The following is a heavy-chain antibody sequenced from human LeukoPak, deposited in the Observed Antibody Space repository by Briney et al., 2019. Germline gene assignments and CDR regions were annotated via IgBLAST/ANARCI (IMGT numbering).Heavy chain of an antibody. V-gene: IGHV3-53*01. CDR1: GVTVSSNY. J-gene: IGHJ4*02. CDR3: ASTDYGDYIYYFDY. Sequence: GGSLRLSCAASGVTVSSNYMSWVRQAPGKGLEWVSVIYSGGSTYYADSVKGRFTISRDNSKNTLYLQMNSLRAEDTAVYYCASTDYGDYIYYFDYWGQGTLVTVSS. D-gene: IGHD4-17*01. CDR2: IYSGGST.